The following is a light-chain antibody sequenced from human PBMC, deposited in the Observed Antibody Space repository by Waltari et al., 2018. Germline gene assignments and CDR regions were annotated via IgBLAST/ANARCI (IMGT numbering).Light chain of an antibody. CDR3: QQRSSWAPWT. J-gene: IGKJ1*01. Sequence: EIVLTQSPATLSLSTGERASLSFRASQRVSSYLAWYQQKPGQAPRLLIYDASNRATGIRARFSGSGSGTDLTHTISSLEPEEFAVYYCQQRSSWAPWTFGQGTKVEIK. V-gene: IGKV3-11*01. CDR2: DAS. CDR1: QRVSSY.